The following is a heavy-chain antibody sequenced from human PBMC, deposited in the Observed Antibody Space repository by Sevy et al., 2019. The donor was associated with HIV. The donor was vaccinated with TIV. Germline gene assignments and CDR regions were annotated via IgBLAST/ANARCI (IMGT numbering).Heavy chain of an antibody. CDR1: GFTFSSYG. V-gene: IGHV3-30*18. D-gene: IGHD3-10*01. CDR3: AKRGPITMVRGVKVYYYGMDV. CDR2: ISYDGSNK. Sequence: GGSLILSCAASGFTFSSYGMHWVRQAPGKGLEWVAVISYDGSNKYYADSVKGRFTISRDNSKNTLYLQMNSLRAEDTAVYYCAKRGPITMVRGVKVYYYGMDVWGQGTTVTVSS. J-gene: IGHJ6*02.